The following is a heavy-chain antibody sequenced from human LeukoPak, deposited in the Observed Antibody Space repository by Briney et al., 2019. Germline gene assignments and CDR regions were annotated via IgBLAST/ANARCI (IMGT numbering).Heavy chain of an antibody. CDR3: ARDTLRAAFDI. CDR2: IKQDGSEK. V-gene: IGHV3-7*01. D-gene: IGHD2-15*01. Sequence: GGSPRLSCAASGFTFSSYWMSWVRQAPGKGLEWVANIKQDGSEKYYVDSVKGRFTISRDNAKNSLYLQMNSLRAEDTAVYYCARDTLRAAFDIWGQGTMVTVSS. J-gene: IGHJ3*02. CDR1: GFTFSSYW.